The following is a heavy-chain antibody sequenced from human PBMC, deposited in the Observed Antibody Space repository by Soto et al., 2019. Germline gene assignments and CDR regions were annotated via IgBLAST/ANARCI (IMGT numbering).Heavy chain of an antibody. CDR2: IYHSGST. Sequence: SETLSLTCAVSGYSISSGYYWGWIRQPPGKGLEWIGSIYHSGSTYYNPSLKSRVTISVDTSKNQFSLKLSSVTAADTAVYYCAREGWDCTNGVRQKWLDPWSEGT. V-gene: IGHV4-38-2*02. CDR3: AREGWDCTNGVRQKWLDP. J-gene: IGHJ5*02. CDR1: GYSISSGYY. D-gene: IGHD2-8*01.